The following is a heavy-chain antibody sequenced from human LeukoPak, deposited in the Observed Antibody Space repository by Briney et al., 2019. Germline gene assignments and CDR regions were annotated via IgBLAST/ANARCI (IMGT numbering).Heavy chain of an antibody. J-gene: IGHJ4*02. CDR1: GYTFTSYY. CDR2: INPGGGST. V-gene: IGHV1-46*01. Sequence: ASVKVPCKASGYTFTSYYMHWVRQAPGQGLEWMGIINPGGGSTSYAQKFQDRVTMTWYTSTSTVYMELSSLRSEDTAVYYCARLSSSPDLDYWGQGTLVTVSS. D-gene: IGHD6-6*01. CDR3: ARLSSSPDLDY.